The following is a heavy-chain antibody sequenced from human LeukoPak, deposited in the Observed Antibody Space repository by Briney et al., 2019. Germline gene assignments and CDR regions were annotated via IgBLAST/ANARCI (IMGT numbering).Heavy chain of an antibody. V-gene: IGHV1-2*02. CDR1: GYTFTGYY. CDR3: ARGASVSVLYYFYYYMDV. D-gene: IGHD2/OR15-2a*01. J-gene: IGHJ6*03. CDR2: INPNTGGT. Sequence: ASVKVSCKASGYTFTGYYMHWLRQAPGQGLEWMGWINPNTGGTNYAQNFQGRVTMTRDTSISTAYMELSRLRSDDTAVFYCARGASVSVLYYFYYYMDVWGKGTTVTISS.